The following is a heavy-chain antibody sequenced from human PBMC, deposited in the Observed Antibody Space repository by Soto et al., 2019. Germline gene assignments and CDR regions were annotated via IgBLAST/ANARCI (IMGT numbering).Heavy chain of an antibody. Sequence: SETLSLTCTVSGGSISSSSYYWGWIRQPPGKGLGWIGSIYYSGSTYYNPSLKSRVTISVDTSKDQFALKLSSVTAADTAVYYCARHRRSYYDFWSGYFDWFDPSGQATLVTVSS. V-gene: IGHV4-39*01. J-gene: IGHJ5*02. D-gene: IGHD3-3*01. CDR1: GGSISSSSYY. CDR2: IYYSGST. CDR3: ARHRRSYYDFWSGYFDWFDP.